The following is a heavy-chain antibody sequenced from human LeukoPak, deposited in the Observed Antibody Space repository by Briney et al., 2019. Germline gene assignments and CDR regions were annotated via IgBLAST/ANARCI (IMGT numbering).Heavy chain of an antibody. J-gene: IGHJ4*02. Sequence: GGSLRLSCAASGFTFSSYSMNWVRQAPGKGLEWVSSISSSSYIYYADSVKGRFTISRDNAKNSLYLQMNSLRAEDTAVYYCARDRGLLQLPDFDYWGQGTLVTVSS. CDR1: GFTFSSYS. D-gene: IGHD5-18*01. CDR3: ARDRGLLQLPDFDY. CDR2: ISSSSYI. V-gene: IGHV3-21*01.